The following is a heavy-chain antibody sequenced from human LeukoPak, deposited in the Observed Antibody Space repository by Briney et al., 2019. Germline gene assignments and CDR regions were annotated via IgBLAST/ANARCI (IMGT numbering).Heavy chain of an antibody. CDR2: ISSSSSYI. CDR3: ARDRYNYGAHDAFDI. J-gene: IGHJ3*02. CDR1: GXTFSSYA. Sequence: PGGSLRLSCAASGXTFSSYAMNWVRQAPGKGLEWLSSISSSSSYIYYADSVKGRFTISRDNAKNSLFLQMNSLRGDDTAVYYCARDRYNYGAHDAFDIWGQGTMVTVSS. D-gene: IGHD1-1*01. V-gene: IGHV3-21*01.